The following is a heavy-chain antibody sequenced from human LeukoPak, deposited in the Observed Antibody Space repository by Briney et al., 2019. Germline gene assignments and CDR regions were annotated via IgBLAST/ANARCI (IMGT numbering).Heavy chain of an antibody. D-gene: IGHD3-16*01. V-gene: IGHV3-21*01. Sequence: GGSLRPSCAASGFTFSSYSMNWVRQAPGKGLEWVSSISSSSSYIYYADSVKGRFTISRDNAKNSLYLQMSNLRVEDTAVYYCVRDLWARGETTAIGPFDPWGQGTLVIVSS. CDR2: ISSSSSYI. CDR3: VRDLWARGETTAIGPFDP. J-gene: IGHJ5*02. CDR1: GFTFSSYS.